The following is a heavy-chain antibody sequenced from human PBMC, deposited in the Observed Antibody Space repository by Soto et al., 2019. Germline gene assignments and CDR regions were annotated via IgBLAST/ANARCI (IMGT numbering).Heavy chain of an antibody. CDR2: ISGSGGST. D-gene: IGHD6-13*01. V-gene: IGHV3-23*01. Sequence: GGSLRLSCAASGFTFSSYAMSWVRQAPGKGLEWVSAISGSGGSTYYADSVKGRFTISRDNSKNTLYLQMNSLRAEDTAVYCCAKRSVEGNSWLYYYDMDVWGKGTTVTVSS. CDR3: AKRSVEGNSWLYYYDMDV. J-gene: IGHJ6*03. CDR1: GFTFSSYA.